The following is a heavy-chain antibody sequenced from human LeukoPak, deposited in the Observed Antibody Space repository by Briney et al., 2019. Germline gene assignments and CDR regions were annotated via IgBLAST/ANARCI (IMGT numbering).Heavy chain of an antibody. J-gene: IGHJ4*02. CDR3: ARDKGPYGYSYGLDY. Sequence: GGSLRLSCAASGFTSSSYWMSWVRQAPGKGLEWVANIKQDGSEKYYVDSVKGRFTISRDNAKNSLYLQMNSLRAEDTAVYYCARDKGPYGYSYGLDYWGQGTLVTVSS. CDR2: IKQDGSEK. CDR1: GFTSSSYW. V-gene: IGHV3-7*01. D-gene: IGHD5-18*01.